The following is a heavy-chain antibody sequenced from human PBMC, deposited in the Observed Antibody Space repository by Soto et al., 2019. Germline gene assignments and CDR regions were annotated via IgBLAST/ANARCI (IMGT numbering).Heavy chain of an antibody. Sequence: SETLSLTCTVSGGSISSGDYYWSWIRQPPGKGLEWIGYIYYSGSTYYNPSLKSRVTISVDTSKNQFSLKLSSVTAGDTAVYYSARVVYFWSGYYPSFAKEDYYYYGMDVWGQGTTVTVSS. CDR1: GGSISSGDYY. CDR3: ARVVYFWSGYYPSFAKEDYYYYGMDV. V-gene: IGHV4-30-4*01. CDR2: IYYSGST. J-gene: IGHJ6*02. D-gene: IGHD3-3*01.